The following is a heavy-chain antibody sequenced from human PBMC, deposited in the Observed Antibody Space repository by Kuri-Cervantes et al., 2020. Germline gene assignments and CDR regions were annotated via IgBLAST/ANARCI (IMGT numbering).Heavy chain of an antibody. CDR3: ARDLGGIAAWTQRYYYGMDV. D-gene: IGHD6-13*01. CDR2: ISYDGSNK. CDR1: GFTFSSYA. Sequence: GESLKISCAASGFTFSSYAMHWVRQAPGKGLEWVAVISYDGSNKYYADSVKGRFTISRDNSKNTLYLQMNSLRAEDTAVHYCARDLGGIAAWTQRYYYGMDVWGQGTTVTVSS. V-gene: IGHV3-30-3*01. J-gene: IGHJ6*02.